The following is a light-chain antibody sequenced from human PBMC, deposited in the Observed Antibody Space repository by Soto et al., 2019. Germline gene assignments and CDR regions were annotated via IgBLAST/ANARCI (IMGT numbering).Light chain of an antibody. J-gene: IGKJ2*01. V-gene: IGKV1-5*01. Sequence: DIQMTQSPSTLSASVGDRVTITCRASQSISSWVAWYQQKPGKATKLLIYDASSLESGVPSRFSGSGSGTEFTLTISSLQPDDFATYYCQQYNSYSPDTFGQGTKLEIK. CDR1: QSISSW. CDR3: QQYNSYSPDT. CDR2: DAS.